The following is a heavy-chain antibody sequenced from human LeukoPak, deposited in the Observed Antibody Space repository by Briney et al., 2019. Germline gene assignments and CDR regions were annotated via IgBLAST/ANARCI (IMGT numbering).Heavy chain of an antibody. J-gene: IGHJ4*02. V-gene: IGHV3-23*01. D-gene: IGHD3-10*01. CDR1: GFTFSDCA. CDR3: AKPYYYGSGSYSTPFDY. CDR2: IGSDGNK. Sequence: GGSLRLSCAASGFTFSDCAMTWVRQAPGKGLEWVSSIGSDGNKHYSESVRGRFAISRDNSKNTLYLQMNSLRAEDTAVYYCAKPYYYGSGSYSTPFDYWGQGTLVTVSS.